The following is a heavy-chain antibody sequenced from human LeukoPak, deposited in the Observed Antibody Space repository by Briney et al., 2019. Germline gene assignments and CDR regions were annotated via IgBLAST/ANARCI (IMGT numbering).Heavy chain of an antibody. Sequence: ASVKVSCKASGGTFSSYAISWVRQAPGQGLEWMGGIIPIFGTANYAQKFQGGVTITTDESTSTAYMELSSLRSEDTAVYYCARSYYYDSSGYYYYFDYWGQGTLVTVSS. CDR3: ARSYYYDSSGYYYYFDY. V-gene: IGHV1-69*05. J-gene: IGHJ4*02. D-gene: IGHD3-22*01. CDR1: GGTFSSYA. CDR2: IIPIFGTA.